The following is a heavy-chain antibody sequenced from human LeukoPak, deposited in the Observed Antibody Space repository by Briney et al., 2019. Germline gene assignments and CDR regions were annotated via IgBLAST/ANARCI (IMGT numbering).Heavy chain of an antibody. D-gene: IGHD2-15*01. J-gene: IGHJ6*02. V-gene: IGHV1-2*02. CDR3: ARDSVEYCSGGSCNRMDV. Sequence: ASVKVSCKASGYTFAGYYMHWVRQAPGQGLEWMGWINPNSGGTNYAQKFQGRVTMTWDTSISTAYMELSRLIYDDTAVYYCARDSVEYCSGGSCNRMDVWGQGTTVTVSS. CDR2: INPNSGGT. CDR1: GYTFAGYY.